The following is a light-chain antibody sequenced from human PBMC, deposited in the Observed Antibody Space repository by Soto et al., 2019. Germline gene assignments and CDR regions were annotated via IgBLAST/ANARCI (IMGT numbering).Light chain of an antibody. CDR3: QQYNSYSST. Sequence: DIQMTQSPSTLSASVGDRVTITCRASQSISSWLARYQQKPGKAPKLLIYDASSLESGVPSRFSGSGSGTEFTLTISSLQPDDFATYYCQQYNSYSSTFGQGTRLEIK. V-gene: IGKV1-5*01. CDR1: QSISSW. J-gene: IGKJ5*01. CDR2: DAS.